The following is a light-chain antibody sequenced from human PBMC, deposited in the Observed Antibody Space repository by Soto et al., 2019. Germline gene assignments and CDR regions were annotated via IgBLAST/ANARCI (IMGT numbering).Light chain of an antibody. Sequence: DIQMTQSPSTLSASVGDRVTITCRASQSISSWLAWYQQKPGKAPKPLIYKASSLESGVPSRFSGSGAGTEFTLTISSLQPDDFATYYCQQYNSYSWTVGQGTKVEIK. CDR1: QSISSW. CDR3: QQYNSYSWT. CDR2: KAS. V-gene: IGKV1-5*03. J-gene: IGKJ1*01.